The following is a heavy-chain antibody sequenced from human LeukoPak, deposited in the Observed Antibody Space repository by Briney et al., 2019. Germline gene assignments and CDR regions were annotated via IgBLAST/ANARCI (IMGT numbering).Heavy chain of an antibody. J-gene: IGHJ4*02. CDR3: ARVVAATRFIDY. V-gene: IGHV3-21*01. Sequence: GGSLRLSCAASGFTFSSYSMNWVRQASGKGLEWVSSISSSSSYIYYADSVKGRFTISRDNAKNSLYLQMNSLRAEDTAVYYCARVVAATRFIDYWGQGTLVTVSS. CDR2: ISSSSSYI. D-gene: IGHD2-15*01. CDR1: GFTFSSYS.